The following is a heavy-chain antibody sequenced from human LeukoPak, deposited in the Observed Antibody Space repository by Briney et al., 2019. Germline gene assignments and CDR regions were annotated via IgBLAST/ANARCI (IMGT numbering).Heavy chain of an antibody. J-gene: IGHJ3*02. Sequence: SETLSLTCTVSGYSLNSVYYWGWIRQPPGKGLVWIGSIYNSGSTSYNPSLKSRVTLSIDTSKNQFSLKLTSVTAADTAVYYCARNISGLGLYSHYAYDPAGAFDIWGQGTMVTVSS. D-gene: IGHD5-12*01. CDR3: ARNISGLGLYSHYAYDPAGAFDI. CDR1: GYSLNSVYY. V-gene: IGHV4-38-2*02. CDR2: IYNSGST.